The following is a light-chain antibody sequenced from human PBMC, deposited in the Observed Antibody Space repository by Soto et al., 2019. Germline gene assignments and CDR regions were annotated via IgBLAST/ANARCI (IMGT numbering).Light chain of an antibody. V-gene: IGKV3-11*01. J-gene: IGKJ4*02. CDR1: QSVSRY. CDR3: QQRFSWPPT. Sequence: EIGLTQSPATLSLSPGDRATLSCRASQSVSRYLAWYQQKPGQAPRLLIYDTSTRATGVPDTFSGSGSGTEFTLTISSLEPEDSAMYYCQQRFSWPPTFGGGTQVEIK. CDR2: DTS.